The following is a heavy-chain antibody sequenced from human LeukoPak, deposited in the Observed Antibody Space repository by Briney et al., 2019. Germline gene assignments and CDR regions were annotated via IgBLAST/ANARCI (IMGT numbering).Heavy chain of an antibody. CDR2: ISSSSSYI. Sequence: GGSLRLSCAASGFTFSSYWMSWVRQAPGKGLEWVSSISSSSSYIYYADSVKGRFTISRDNAKNSLYLQMNSLRAEDTAVYYCARSRSAGVDYWGQGTLVTVSS. CDR3: ARSRSAGVDY. V-gene: IGHV3-21*01. D-gene: IGHD6-13*01. CDR1: GFTFSSYW. J-gene: IGHJ4*02.